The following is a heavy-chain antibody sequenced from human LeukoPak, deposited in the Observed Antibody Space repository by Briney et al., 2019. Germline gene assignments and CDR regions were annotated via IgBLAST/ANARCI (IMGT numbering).Heavy chain of an antibody. D-gene: IGHD3-3*01. CDR2: INPNSGGT. CDR1: GYTFTGYY. J-gene: IGHJ4*02. Sequence: ASVKVSCKASGYTFTGYYMHWVRQAPGQGLEWMGRINPNSGGTNYAQKFQGRVTMTRDTSISTAYMELSWLRSDDTAVYYCARDKGRFLEWLAFDYWGQGTLVTVSS. CDR3: ARDKGRFLEWLAFDY. V-gene: IGHV1-2*06.